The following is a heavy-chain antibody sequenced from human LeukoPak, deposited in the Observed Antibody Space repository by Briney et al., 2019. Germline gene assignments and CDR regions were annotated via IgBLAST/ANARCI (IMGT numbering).Heavy chain of an antibody. Sequence: AGGSLRLSCAASGFTFSSYSMSWVRQAPGKGLEWVAVISYDGSNKYYANSVKGRFTISRDNSKNTLYLQMNSLRAEDTAVYYCAKDLYTMVRGVFDYWGQGTLVTVSS. J-gene: IGHJ4*02. CDR2: ISYDGSNK. CDR3: AKDLYTMVRGVFDY. CDR1: GFTFSSYS. D-gene: IGHD3-10*01. V-gene: IGHV3-30*18.